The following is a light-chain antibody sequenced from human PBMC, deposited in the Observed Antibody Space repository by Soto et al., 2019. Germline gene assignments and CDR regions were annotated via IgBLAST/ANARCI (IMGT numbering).Light chain of an antibody. CDR3: QQYNSYSST. CDR2: DAS. J-gene: IGKJ1*01. Sequence: DIHMTQSPSTLSASVGDRVTITCRASQSISSWLAWYKQKPGQAPKLLIYDASILESGVPSRFSGVGSGTDFTLTISSLQPDDFAMYYCQQYNSYSSTFGQGTKVEIK. CDR1: QSISSW. V-gene: IGKV1-5*01.